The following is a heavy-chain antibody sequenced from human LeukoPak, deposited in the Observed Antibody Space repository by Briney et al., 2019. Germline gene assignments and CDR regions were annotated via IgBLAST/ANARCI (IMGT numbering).Heavy chain of an antibody. V-gene: IGHV4-38-2*02. CDR3: ARVEGGNYVFEY. D-gene: IGHD1-26*01. CDR1: GYSISSGYY. J-gene: IGHJ4*02. Sequence: PSETLSLTCTVSGYSISSGYYWGWIRQPPGRGLEWIGNIYRSGSTYYNPSLKSRVTISVDTSRNQFSLKLSSVTAADTAVYYCARVEGGNYVFEYWGQGTLVTVSS. CDR2: IYRSGST.